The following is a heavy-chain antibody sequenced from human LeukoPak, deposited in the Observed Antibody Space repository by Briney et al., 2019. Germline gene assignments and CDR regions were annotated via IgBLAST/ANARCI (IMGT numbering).Heavy chain of an antibody. CDR3: ARDPAYGDYDGYYFDY. J-gene: IGHJ4*02. CDR2: ISNSGDNT. D-gene: IGHD4-17*01. V-gene: IGHV3-23*01. Sequence: PGGSLRLSCAASGFTFSSYVMSWVRQAPGKGLEWVSAISNSGDNTYYADSVKGRFTISRDNAKNSLYLQMNSLRAEDTAVYYCARDPAYGDYDGYYFDYWGQGTLVTVSS. CDR1: GFTFSSYV.